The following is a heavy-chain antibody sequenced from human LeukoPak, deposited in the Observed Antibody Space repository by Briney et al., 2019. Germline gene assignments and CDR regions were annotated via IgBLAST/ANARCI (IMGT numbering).Heavy chain of an antibody. V-gene: IGHV1-24*01. Sequence: ASVKVSCKVSGYTLTELSMHWVRQAPGKGLGWMGGFDPEDGETIYAQKFQGRVTMTEDTSTDTAYMELSSLRSEDTAVYYCATVFAPWLANLYYFDYWGQGTLVTVSS. CDR3: ATVFAPWLANLYYFDY. CDR2: FDPEDGET. CDR1: GYTLTELS. J-gene: IGHJ4*02. D-gene: IGHD6-19*01.